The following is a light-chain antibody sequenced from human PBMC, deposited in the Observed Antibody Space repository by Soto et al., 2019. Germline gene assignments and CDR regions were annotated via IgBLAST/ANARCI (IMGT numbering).Light chain of an antibody. Sequence: QSALTQPPSASGSPGQSVTISCTGTSSDVGGYNYVSWYQQHPGKAPNLMIYEVSKRPSGVPDRFSGSKPGNTASLTVSGLQAEDEADYYCNTYAGSNNWVFGGGTKLTVL. V-gene: IGLV2-8*01. CDR3: NTYAGSNNWV. CDR2: EVS. J-gene: IGLJ3*02. CDR1: SSDVGGYNY.